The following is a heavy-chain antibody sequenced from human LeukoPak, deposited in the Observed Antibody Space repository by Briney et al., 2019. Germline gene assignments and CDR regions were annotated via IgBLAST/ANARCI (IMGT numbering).Heavy chain of an antibody. CDR1: GFTFSSYS. CDR2: ISSSSSTI. J-gene: IGHJ6*02. CDR3: ATEEYDFWSGYTRYYYYYGMDV. V-gene: IGHV3-48*01. D-gene: IGHD3-3*01. Sequence: SGGSLRLSCAASGFTFSSYSMNWVRQAPGKGLEWVSYISSSSSTIYYADSVKGRFTISRDNAKNSLYLQMNSLRAEDTAVYYCATEEYDFWSGYTRYYYYYGMDVWGQGTTVTVSS.